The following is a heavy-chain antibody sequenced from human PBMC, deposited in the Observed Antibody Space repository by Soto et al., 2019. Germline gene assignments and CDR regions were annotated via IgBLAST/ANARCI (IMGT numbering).Heavy chain of an antibody. D-gene: IGHD6-19*01. Sequence: QVQLQQWGAGLLKPSETLSLTCAVYGGSFSGYYWSWIRQPPGKGLEWIGEINHSGSTNYNPSLQSRVTISVDTAKNQFSLKLSSVTAADTAVYYCEKGGIAVGYFGYWGQGTLVTVSS. CDR3: EKGGIAVGYFGY. CDR2: INHSGST. J-gene: IGHJ4*02. V-gene: IGHV4-34*01. CDR1: GGSFSGYY.